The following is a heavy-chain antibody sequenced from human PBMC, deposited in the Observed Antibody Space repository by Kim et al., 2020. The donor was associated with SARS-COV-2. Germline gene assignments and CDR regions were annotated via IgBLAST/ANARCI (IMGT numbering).Heavy chain of an antibody. D-gene: IGHD1-7*01. CDR1: GFTFSSYW. CDR2: IKQDGSEK. J-gene: IGHJ5*02. V-gene: IGHV3-7*01. CDR3: ARSRAELTLGWFDP. Sequence: GGSLRLSCAASGFTFSSYWMSWVRQAPGKGLEWVANIKQDGSEKYYVDSVKGRFTISRDNAKNSLYLQMNSLRAEDTAVYYCARSRAELTLGWFDPWGQGTLVTVSS.